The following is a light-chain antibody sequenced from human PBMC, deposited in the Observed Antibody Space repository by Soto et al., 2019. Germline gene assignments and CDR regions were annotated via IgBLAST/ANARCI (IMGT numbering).Light chain of an antibody. CDR2: EVS. J-gene: IGLJ1*01. CDR1: SSDIGGYNY. V-gene: IGLV2-14*01. CDR3: SSYTSSSTLYV. Sequence: QSALTQPASVSGSPGQPITISCAGTSSDIGGYNYVSWYQQHPGKAPKVMIYEVSNRPSGVSNRFSGSKSGNTASLTISGLQAEDEADYYCSSYTSSSTLYVFGSGTKVTVL.